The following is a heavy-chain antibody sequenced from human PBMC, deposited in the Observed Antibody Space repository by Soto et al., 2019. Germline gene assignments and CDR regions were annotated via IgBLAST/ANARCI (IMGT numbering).Heavy chain of an antibody. CDR1: GGTFSSYA. V-gene: IGHV1-69*13. D-gene: IGHD3-16*01. J-gene: IGHJ6*02. CDR3: ARGPSLRNYYYYGMDV. Sequence: SVKVSCKASGGTFSSYAISWVRQAPGQGLEWMGGIIPIFGTANYAQKFQGRVTITADESTSTAYMELSSLRSEDTAVYYCARGPSLRNYYYYGMDVWGQGTTVTVSS. CDR2: IIPIFGTA.